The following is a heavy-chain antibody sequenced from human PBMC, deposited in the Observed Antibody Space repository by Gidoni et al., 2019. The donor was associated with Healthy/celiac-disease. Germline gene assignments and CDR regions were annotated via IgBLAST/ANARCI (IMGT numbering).Heavy chain of an antibody. D-gene: IGHD3-10*01. Sequence: QVQLQESGPGLVKPSQTLSLTCTVSGGSISSGSYYWSWIRQPAGKGLEWIGRIYTSGSTNYNPSLKSRVTMSVDTSKNQFSLKLSSVTAADTAVYYCARGEAAGVFDYWGQGTLVTVSS. CDR2: IYTSGST. CDR3: ARGEAAGVFDY. J-gene: IGHJ4*02. CDR1: GGSISSGSYY. V-gene: IGHV4-61*02.